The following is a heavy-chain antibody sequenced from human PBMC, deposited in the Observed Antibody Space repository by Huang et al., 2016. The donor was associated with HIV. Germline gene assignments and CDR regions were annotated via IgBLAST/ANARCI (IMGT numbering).Heavy chain of an antibody. CDR1: GGSISRCGYD. J-gene: IGHJ3*02. Sequence: QVQLQESGPGLVKPSQTLYLPCTVSGGSISRCGYDWSWIRPPPGKGLEWIGYIYYSGSTYYNPTRKSRVTISVDTSKNQVSLKLSSVTAADTAVYYCARDTDGGRTFDIWGQGTMVTVSS. CDR2: IYYSGST. CDR3: ARDTDGGRTFDI. V-gene: IGHV4-30-4*08. D-gene: IGHD2-2*02.